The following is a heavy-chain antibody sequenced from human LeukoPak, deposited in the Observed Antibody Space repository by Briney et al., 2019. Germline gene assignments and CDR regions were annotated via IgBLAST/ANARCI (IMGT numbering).Heavy chain of an antibody. D-gene: IGHD3-3*01. V-gene: IGHV3-49*03. CDR3: TRAGNYDFWSGYLEGYYYMDV. Sequence: GGSLRLSCTASGFTFGDYAMSWFRQAPGKGLEWVGFIRSKAYGGTTAYAASVKGRFTISRDDSKSIAYLQMNSLETEDTAVYYCTRAGNYDFWSGYLEGYYYMDVWGKGTTVTVSS. CDR2: IRSKAYGGTT. J-gene: IGHJ6*03. CDR1: GFTFGDYA.